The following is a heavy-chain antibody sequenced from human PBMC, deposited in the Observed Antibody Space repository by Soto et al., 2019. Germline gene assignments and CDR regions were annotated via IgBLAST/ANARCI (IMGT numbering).Heavy chain of an antibody. D-gene: IGHD2-2*01. CDR2: INPSCGST. J-gene: IGHJ6*02. CDR1: GYTFTSYY. V-gene: IGHV1-46*01. Sequence: GXSVEVSCRGSGYTFTSYYMHWVRQAPVQGLEWMGIINPSCGSTSYAQKFQGRVTMTRDTSTSTVYMELSSLRSEDTAVYYCARDRQAAARSCSSTSCYLAYYYYYGMDVWGQGTKVTVYS. CDR3: ARDRQAAARSCSSTSCYLAYYYYYGMDV.